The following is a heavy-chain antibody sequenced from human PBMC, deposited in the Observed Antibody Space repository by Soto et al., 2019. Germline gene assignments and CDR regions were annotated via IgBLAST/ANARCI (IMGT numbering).Heavy chain of an antibody. D-gene: IGHD3-9*01. CDR2: INSNSGGT. Sequence: QVQLVQSGAEVKKPGASVKVSCKASGYTFTGYYMHWVRQAPVQGLEWMGWINSNSGGTNYAQKFQGRVTIIRDTSMSTVYMVLSRLRADDTAVYYCARDIRHYDILTCYRALNYFDYWGQGTLVTVSS. CDR1: GYTFTGYY. V-gene: IGHV1-2*02. CDR3: ARDIRHYDILTCYRALNYFDY. J-gene: IGHJ4*02.